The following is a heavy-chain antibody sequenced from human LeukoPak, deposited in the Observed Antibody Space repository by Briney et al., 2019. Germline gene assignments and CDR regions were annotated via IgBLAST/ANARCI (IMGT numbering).Heavy chain of an antibody. J-gene: IGHJ6*03. D-gene: IGHD3-16*01. CDR1: GYTFTGYY. CDR2: INPNSGGT. CDR3: ARGVGGLGNMDV. V-gene: IGHV1-2*02. Sequence: ASVKVSCKASGYTFTGYYTHWVRQAPGQGLEWMGWINPNSGGTNYAQKFQGRVTMTRDTSISTAYMELSSLRSDDTAVYFCARGVGGLGNMDVWGEGTTVSVSS.